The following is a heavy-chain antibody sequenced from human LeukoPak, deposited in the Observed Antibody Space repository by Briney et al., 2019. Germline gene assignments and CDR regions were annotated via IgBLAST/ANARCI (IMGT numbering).Heavy chain of an antibody. CDR3: ARDLGSTRGY. CDR1: GYTFTGYY. CDR2: INPNSGGT. D-gene: IGHD2-2*01. Sequence: ASVKVFCTASGYTFTGYYIHWVRQAPGQGLEWMGRINPNSGGTNYAQKFQGRVTMTRDTSISTAYMELSRLRSDDTAVYFCARDLGSTRGYWGQGTLVTVSS. J-gene: IGHJ4*02. V-gene: IGHV1-2*06.